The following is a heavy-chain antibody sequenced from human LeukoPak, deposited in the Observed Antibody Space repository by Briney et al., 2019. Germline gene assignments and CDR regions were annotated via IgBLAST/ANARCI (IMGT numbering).Heavy chain of an antibody. J-gene: IGHJ4*02. CDR3: AKINSGSYTDY. Sequence: GGSLRLSCAASGCIFSNYWMTWVRQAPGKGLEWVANIKQDGSEEYYMGSVKGRFTISRDNAKNSLYLQMNSLRAEDTAVYYCAKINSGSYTDYWGQGTLVTVSS. CDR2: IKQDGSEE. D-gene: IGHD1-26*01. CDR1: GCIFSNYW. V-gene: IGHV3-7*05.